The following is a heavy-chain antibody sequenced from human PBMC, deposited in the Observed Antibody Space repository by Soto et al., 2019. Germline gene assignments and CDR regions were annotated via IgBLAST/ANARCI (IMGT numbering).Heavy chain of an antibody. Sequence: QSQTLSLTCTVSGGSISSYYWSWIRQPPGKGLEWIGYIYYSGSTNYNPSLKSRVTISVDTSKNQFSLKLSSVTAADTAVYYCARTLGVQGGDCCDFDYWGQGTLVTVSS. CDR1: GGSISSYY. D-gene: IGHD2-21*02. J-gene: IGHJ4*02. CDR2: IYYSGST. CDR3: ARTLGVQGGDCCDFDY. V-gene: IGHV4-59*01.